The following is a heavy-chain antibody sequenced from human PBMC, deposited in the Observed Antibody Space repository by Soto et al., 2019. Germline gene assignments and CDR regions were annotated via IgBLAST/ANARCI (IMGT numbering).Heavy chain of an antibody. CDR1: GFTFSSYA. CDR3: AKDLRYSGSFRPDY. CDR2: MSGGDST. D-gene: IGHD1-26*01. J-gene: IGHJ4*02. Sequence: PGGSLRLSCAASGFTFSSYAVSWVRQAPGKGLEWVSTMSGGDSTYYADSVKGRFTISRDNSKNTLFLRMNSLRAEDTAIYYCAKDLRYSGSFRPDYWGQGTLVTVSS. V-gene: IGHV3-23*01.